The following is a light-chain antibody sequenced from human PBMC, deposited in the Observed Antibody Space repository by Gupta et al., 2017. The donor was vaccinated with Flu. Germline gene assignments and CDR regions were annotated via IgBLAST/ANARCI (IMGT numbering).Light chain of an antibody. CDR2: LDS. V-gene: IGKV2-28*01. Sequence: DIVMTQSPLSLPVTPGEPASISCRSSQSLLHSNGYSSLDWYLQRPGQSPQLLIYLDSHRASGVPDRFSGNGSGIDFTLKISRVEAEDVGVYYCMQTLQTPRTFGQGTKLEIK. CDR1: QSLLHSNGYSS. CDR3: MQTLQTPRT. J-gene: IGKJ2*01.